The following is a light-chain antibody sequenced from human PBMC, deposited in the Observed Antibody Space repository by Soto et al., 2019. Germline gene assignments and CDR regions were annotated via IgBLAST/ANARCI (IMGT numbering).Light chain of an antibody. V-gene: IGKV3-15*01. CDR2: DAY. Sequence: ELVLTQSPATLSVSPGESATLSCRASQGVGSTLAWYQQKPGRAPRLLIYDAYIRATGIPARFSGAGSGTEFTLTISRLQSDDFVVYYCQHYLTWPLAFGGGTRVEI. CDR1: QGVGST. CDR3: QHYLTWPLA. J-gene: IGKJ4*01.